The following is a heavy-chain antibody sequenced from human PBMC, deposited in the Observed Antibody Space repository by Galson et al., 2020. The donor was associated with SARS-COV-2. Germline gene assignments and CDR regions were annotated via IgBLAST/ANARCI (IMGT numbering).Heavy chain of an antibody. V-gene: IGHV5-51*01. J-gene: IGHJ6*04. D-gene: IGHD5-18*01. CDR3: ARNTGYSYGGQYYYYGMDV. CDR2: ISPGDSAT. Sequence: KIGASMKTSCKGSGYSITCYWHGWVRQPPGKRLEWMWIISPGDSATRYHPSFHGLVTITDDKSISTAYLQWSSLKASDTALYYCARNTGYSYGGQYYYYGMDVWGKGTTVTVSS. CDR1: GYSITCYW.